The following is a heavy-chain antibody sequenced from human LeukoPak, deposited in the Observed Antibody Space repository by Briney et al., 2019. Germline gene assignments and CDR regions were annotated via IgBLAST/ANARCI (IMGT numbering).Heavy chain of an antibody. J-gene: IGHJ3*02. CDR3: AKVNYYDSSGNDAFDI. Sequence: GGSLRLSCAASGFTFSSYAMSWVRQAPGKGLEWVSTISDNGGRTYYSDSVKGRFTISRDNSKNTLYLQMNSLRAEDTAVYYCAKVNYYDSSGNDAFDIWGQGTMVTVSS. CDR2: ISDNGGRT. D-gene: IGHD3-22*01. CDR1: GFTFSSYA. V-gene: IGHV3-23*01.